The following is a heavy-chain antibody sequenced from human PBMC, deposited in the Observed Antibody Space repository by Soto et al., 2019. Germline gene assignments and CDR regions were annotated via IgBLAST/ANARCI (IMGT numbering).Heavy chain of an antibody. Sequence: PGESLKISCKGSGYSFTSYWIGWVRQMPGKGLEWMGIIYPGDSNTRYSPSLQGQVTISVDKSISTAYLQWSSLKATDTAVYYCARGLVVVPAAPHYYGMDVWGQGTTVTVSS. J-gene: IGHJ6*02. CDR2: IYPGDSNT. CDR3: ARGLVVVPAAPHYYGMDV. V-gene: IGHV5-51*01. D-gene: IGHD2-2*01. CDR1: GYSFTSYW.